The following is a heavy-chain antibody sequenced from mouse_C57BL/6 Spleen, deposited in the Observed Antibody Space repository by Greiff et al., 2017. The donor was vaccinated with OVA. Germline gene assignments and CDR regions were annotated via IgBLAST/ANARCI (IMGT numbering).Heavy chain of an antibody. J-gene: IGHJ3*01. Sequence: VQLQQSGAELVKPGASVKMSCKASGYTFTSYWITWVKQRPGQGLVWIGDIYPGSGSTNYNEKFKSKATLTVDTSSSTAYMQLSSLTSEDSAVXDCARSGNRGYPFAYWGQGTLVTVSA. CDR2: IYPGSGST. CDR1: GYTFTSYW. V-gene: IGHV1-55*01. CDR3: ARSGNRGYPFAY. D-gene: IGHD2-2*01.